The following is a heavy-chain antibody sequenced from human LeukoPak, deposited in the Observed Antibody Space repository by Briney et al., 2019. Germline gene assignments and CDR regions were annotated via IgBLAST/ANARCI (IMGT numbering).Heavy chain of an antibody. CDR3: AKQLGYCSDGSCYFPY. J-gene: IGHJ4*02. D-gene: IGHD2-15*01. Sequence: GESLRLSCAASGFTFNNYAMSWVRQAPGKGPEWVSAIGGGGDITYYADSVKGRFTISRDNSKSTLCLQMNSLRAEDTAVYYCAKQLGYCSDGSCYFPYWGQGTLVTVSS. CDR2: IGGGGDIT. V-gene: IGHV3-23*01. CDR1: GFTFNNYA.